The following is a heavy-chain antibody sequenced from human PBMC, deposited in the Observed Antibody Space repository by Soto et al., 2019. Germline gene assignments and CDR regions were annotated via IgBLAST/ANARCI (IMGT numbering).Heavy chain of an antibody. Sequence: QVQLVQSGAEVKKPGASVKVSCKASGYTFTSYHMHWGRQAPGQGLEWMGIINTSGGSTSYAQKFQGRVTMTRDTATSTVYMELSSLRSEDTAVYYCARDLNRVIPDFDYWGQGTLVTVSS. V-gene: IGHV1-46*01. D-gene: IGHD4-17*01. CDR3: ARDLNRVIPDFDY. CDR1: GYTFTSYH. J-gene: IGHJ4*02. CDR2: INTSGGST.